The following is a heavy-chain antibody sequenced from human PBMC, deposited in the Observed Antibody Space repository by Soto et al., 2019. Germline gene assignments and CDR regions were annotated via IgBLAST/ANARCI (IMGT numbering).Heavy chain of an antibody. CDR1: GFTFSSYA. CDR3: AKEESYYDSSGYYYLPFDY. V-gene: IGHV3-23*01. Sequence: LRLSCAASGFTFSSYAMSWVRQAPGKGLEWVSAISGSGGSTYYADSVKGRFTISRDNSKNTLYLQMNSLRAEDTAVYYCAKEESYYDSSGYYYLPFDYWGQGTLVTVS. J-gene: IGHJ4*02. D-gene: IGHD3-22*01. CDR2: ISGSGGST.